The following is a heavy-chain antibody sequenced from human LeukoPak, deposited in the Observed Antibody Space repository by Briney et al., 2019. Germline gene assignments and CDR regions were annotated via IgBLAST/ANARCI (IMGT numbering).Heavy chain of an antibody. CDR2: IYYSGSI. Sequence: SETLSLTCTVSGGSISTYYWSWIRQSPGKGLEWIGHIYYSGSIKYNPSLKSRVTISLDTSKNQFSLKLTSVIAADTALYYCAKGAVIGQSHGSGWFDGYFQHWGQGTLVTVSS. CDR1: GGSISTYY. V-gene: IGHV4-59*01. CDR3: AKGAVIGQSHGSGWFDGYFQH. D-gene: IGHD6-13*01. J-gene: IGHJ1*01.